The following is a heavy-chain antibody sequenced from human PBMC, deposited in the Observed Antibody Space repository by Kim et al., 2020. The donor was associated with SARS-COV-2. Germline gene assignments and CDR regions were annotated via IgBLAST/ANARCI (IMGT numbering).Heavy chain of an antibody. CDR3: ARESDYYDSSGPHPYYYGMDV. D-gene: IGHD3-22*01. V-gene: IGHV3-33*01. CDR2: IWYDGSNK. CDR1: GFTFSSYG. Sequence: GGSLRLSCAASGFTFSSYGMHWVRQAPGKGLEWVAVIWYDGSNKYYADSVKGRFTISRDNSKNTLYLQMNSLRAEDTAVYYCARESDYYDSSGPHPYYYGMDVWGQGTTVTVSS. J-gene: IGHJ6*02.